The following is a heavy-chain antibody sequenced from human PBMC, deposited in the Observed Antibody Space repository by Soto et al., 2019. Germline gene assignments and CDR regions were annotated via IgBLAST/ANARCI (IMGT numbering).Heavy chain of an antibody. CDR1: GFSVSTSGVG. V-gene: IGHV2-5*02. J-gene: IGHJ4*02. D-gene: IGHD4-17*01. Sequence: QITLKESGPPLVKPTQTLTLTCTVSGFSVSTSGVGVAWIRQPPGKALEWLALIYWDDDERYSLSLRDRLTITKDTSKNHVVLTMTNMDPVDTATYYCAREDYGIDYWGQGTLVTVSS. CDR3: AREDYGIDY. CDR2: IYWDDDE.